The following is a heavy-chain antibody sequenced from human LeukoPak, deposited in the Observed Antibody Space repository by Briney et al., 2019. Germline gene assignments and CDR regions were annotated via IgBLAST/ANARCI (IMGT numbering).Heavy chain of an antibody. Sequence: PLETLSLTCTVSGGSISSYYWSWIRQPPGKGLEWIGYIYYSGSTNYNPSLKSRVTISVDTSKNQFSLKLSSVTAADTAVYYCARRRSGSYGAFDIWGQGTMVTVSS. J-gene: IGHJ3*02. D-gene: IGHD3-10*01. V-gene: IGHV4-59*01. CDR3: ARRRSGSYGAFDI. CDR1: GGSISSYY. CDR2: IYYSGST.